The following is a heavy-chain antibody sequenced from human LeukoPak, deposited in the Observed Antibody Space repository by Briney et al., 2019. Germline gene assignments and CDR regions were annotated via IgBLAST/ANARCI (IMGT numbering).Heavy chain of an antibody. CDR3: ARNYYGSGSYYVFES. D-gene: IGHD3-10*01. V-gene: IGHV6-1*01. CDR2: TFYGSEWYR. J-gene: IGHJ4*02. CDR1: EDSVSSNTAA. Sequence: SQTLSLTCVISEDSVSSNTAAWNWIRQSPSRGLEWLGRTFYGSEWYRDYAPSVRGRMTVNPDTTRNQVSLHLNSVTPEDTAVYYCARNYYGSGSYYVFESWGQGTLVTVSS.